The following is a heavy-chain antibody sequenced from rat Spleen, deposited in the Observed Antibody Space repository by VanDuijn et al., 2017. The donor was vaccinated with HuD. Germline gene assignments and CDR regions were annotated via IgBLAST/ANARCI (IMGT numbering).Heavy chain of an antibody. J-gene: IGHJ3*01. D-gene: IGHD4-3*01. CDR3: VRQDTSGYSNWFTY. V-gene: IGHV5S23*01. CDR2: ISTSGGST. Sequence: EVQLVESDGGLVQPGRSLKLSCAASGFTFSHYDMAWVRQAPTKGLEWVATISTSGGSTYYRDSVKGRFTISRDNAKSTLSMQMDSLRSEDTATSYCVRQDTSGYSNWFTYWGQGTLVTVSS. CDR1: GFTFSHYD.